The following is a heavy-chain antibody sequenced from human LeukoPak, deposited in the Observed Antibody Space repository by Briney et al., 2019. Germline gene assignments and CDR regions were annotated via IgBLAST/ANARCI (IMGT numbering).Heavy chain of an antibody. D-gene: IGHD1-26*01. J-gene: IGHJ4*02. Sequence: SETLSLTCTVSGDSISSYYWSWIRQSTGKGLEWIGYIYYSGSTNYNPSLKSRVTISVDTSKNQFSLKLSSVTAADTAVYYCARAAYSGSYHSDYWGQGTLVTVSS. CDR3: ARAAYSGSYHSDY. CDR2: IYYSGST. V-gene: IGHV4-59*01. CDR1: GDSISSYY.